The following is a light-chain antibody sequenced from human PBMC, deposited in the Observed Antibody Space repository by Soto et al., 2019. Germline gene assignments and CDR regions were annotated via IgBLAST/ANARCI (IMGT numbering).Light chain of an antibody. V-gene: IGLV2-14*01. J-gene: IGLJ1*01. CDR3: SSHTSSSTYYV. CDR1: SSDVGGYNY. Sequence: QSVLAQPASVSGSPGQSITISCTGTSSDVGGYNYVSWYQQHPGKAPKLMIYDVSNRPSGVSNRFSGSKSANTASLTISGLQAEDEADYYCSSHTSSSTYYVFGTGTKVPS. CDR2: DVS.